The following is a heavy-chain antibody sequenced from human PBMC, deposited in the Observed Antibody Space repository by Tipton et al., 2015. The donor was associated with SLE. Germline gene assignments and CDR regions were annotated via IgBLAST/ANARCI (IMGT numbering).Heavy chain of an antibody. V-gene: IGHV4-39*07. J-gene: IGHJ2*01. CDR2: IYYSGST. D-gene: IGHD2-2*01. CDR1: GGSISSSSYY. CDR3: ARRSRGAFDI. Sequence: LRLSCTVSGGSISSSSYYWGWIRQPPGKGLEWIGSIYYSGSTYYNPSLKSRVTISVDTSKNQFSLKLNSVTAADTAVYYCARRSRGAFDIWGRGTLVTVSS.